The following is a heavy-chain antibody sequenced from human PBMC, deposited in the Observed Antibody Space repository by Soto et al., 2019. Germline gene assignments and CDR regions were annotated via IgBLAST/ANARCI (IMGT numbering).Heavy chain of an antibody. Sequence: ASVKVSCKASGYTFTSHCNSWVRQAPGQGLEWMGWISAYNGNTNYAQKLQGRVTMTTDTSTSTAYMELRSLRSDDTAVYYCAGDIPAVGYGMDVWGQGTTVTVSS. CDR2: ISAYNGNT. CDR3: AGDIPAVGYGMDV. V-gene: IGHV1-18*01. J-gene: IGHJ6*02. D-gene: IGHD2-21*01. CDR1: GYTFTSHC.